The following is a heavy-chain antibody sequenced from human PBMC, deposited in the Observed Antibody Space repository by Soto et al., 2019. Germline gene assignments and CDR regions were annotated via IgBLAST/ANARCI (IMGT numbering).Heavy chain of an antibody. J-gene: IGHJ4*02. CDR1: GGSISIYY. D-gene: IGHD3-10*01. V-gene: IGHV4-59*08. CDR3: ARLWFGEPVDY. Sequence: QVQLQESGPGLVKPSETLSLTCTVSGGSISIYYWSWIRQPPGKGLEWIGYIYYSGSTNYNPSLKSRVTISVDTSKNQFSLKLSSVTAADTAVYYCARLWFGEPVDYWGQGTLVTVSS. CDR2: IYYSGST.